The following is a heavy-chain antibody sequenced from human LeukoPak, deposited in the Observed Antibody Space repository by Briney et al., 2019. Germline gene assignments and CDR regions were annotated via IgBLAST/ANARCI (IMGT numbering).Heavy chain of an antibody. CDR3: ARVGAAVAGTANWFDP. CDR1: GGSFSGYS. V-gene: IGHV4-34*01. J-gene: IGHJ5*02. Sequence: PSETLSLTCAVYGGSFSGYSWSWIRQPPGKGLEWIGYIYHSGSTYYNPSLKSRVTISVDTSKNQFSLKLSSVTAADTAVYYCARVGAAVAGTANWFDPWGQGTLVTVSS. D-gene: IGHD6-19*01. CDR2: IYHSGST.